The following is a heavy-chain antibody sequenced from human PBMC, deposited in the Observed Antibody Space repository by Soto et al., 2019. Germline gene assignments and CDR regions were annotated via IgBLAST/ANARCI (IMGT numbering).Heavy chain of an antibody. CDR2: IYHSGST. D-gene: IGHD3-10*01. V-gene: IGHV4-30-2*01. Sequence: SETLSLTCAVSGGSISSGGYSWSWIRQPPGKGLEWIGYIYHSGSTYYNPSLKSRVTISVDRSKNQFSLKLSSVTAADTAVYYCARGYYYGSGHNWFDTWGQGTLVTVSS. J-gene: IGHJ5*02. CDR1: GGSISSGGYS. CDR3: ARGYYYGSGHNWFDT.